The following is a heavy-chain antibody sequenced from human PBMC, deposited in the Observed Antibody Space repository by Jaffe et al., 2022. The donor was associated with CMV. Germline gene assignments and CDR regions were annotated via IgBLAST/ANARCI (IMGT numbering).Heavy chain of an antibody. D-gene: IGHD3-10*01. V-gene: IGHV3-74*01. CDR2: INSDGSST. CDR1: GFTFSSYW. CDR3: ARGGPMGFGELFWYNWFDP. Sequence: EVQLVESGGGLVQPGGSLRLSCAASGFTFSSYWMHWVRQAPGKGLVWVSRINSDGSSTSYADSVKGRFTISRDNAKNTLYLQMNSLRAEDTAVYYCARGGPMGFGELFWYNWFDPWGQGTLVTVSS. J-gene: IGHJ5*02.